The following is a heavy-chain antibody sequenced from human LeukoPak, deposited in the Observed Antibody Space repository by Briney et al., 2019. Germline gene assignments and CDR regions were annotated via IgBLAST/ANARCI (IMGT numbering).Heavy chain of an antibody. J-gene: IGHJ6*04. CDR1: GYTFTSYY. D-gene: IGHD2-2*01. CDR3: ARRGGHRSSLMSYYYAMDV. V-gene: IGHV1-46*01. Sequence: ASVKVSCKASGYTFTSYYMHWVRQAPGQGLEWMGIINPSGGSTSYAQKFQGRVTMTRDTSTSTVYMELSSLRSDDTAVYYCARRGGHRSSLMSYYYAMDVWGEGTTVTVSS. CDR2: INPSGGST.